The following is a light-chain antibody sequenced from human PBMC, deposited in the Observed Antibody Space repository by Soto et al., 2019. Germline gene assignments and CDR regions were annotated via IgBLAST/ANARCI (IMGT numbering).Light chain of an antibody. J-gene: IGLJ3*02. CDR3: SSYTTAYTQV. V-gene: IGLV2-14*01. CDR1: SNDVGYYNY. CDR2: EVT. Sequence: QSALSQPASVSGSPGQSITISCTGTSNDVGYYNYVSWYQQHPGQAPKLMISEVTTRPSGVSDRFSGSKSGNTASLTISRLQAKDEAHYYCSSYTTAYTQVFGGGTKVTVL.